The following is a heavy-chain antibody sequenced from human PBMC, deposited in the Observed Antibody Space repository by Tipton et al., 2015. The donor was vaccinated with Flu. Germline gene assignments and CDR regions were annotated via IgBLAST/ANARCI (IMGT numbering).Heavy chain of an antibody. Sequence: QMQLVQSGGGVVQPGRSLRLSCAASGFTFSSYGMHWVRQAPGKGLEWVAVIWYDGSNKYYADSVKGRFTISRDNSKNTLYLQMNSLRAEDTAVYYCARDYPASYGGYVLGMDVWGQGTTVTVSS. J-gene: IGHJ6*02. D-gene: IGHD4-17*01. CDR2: IWYDGSNK. CDR3: ARDYPASYGGYVLGMDV. V-gene: IGHV3-33*01. CDR1: GFTFSSYG.